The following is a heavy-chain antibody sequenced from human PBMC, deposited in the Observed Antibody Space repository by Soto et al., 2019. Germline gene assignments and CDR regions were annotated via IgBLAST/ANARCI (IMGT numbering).Heavy chain of an antibody. D-gene: IGHD1-20*01. V-gene: IGHV3-30*18. CDR2: ISYDGSNK. CDR3: AKDGQYKGRFLHASDI. CDR1: GFTFSSYG. Sequence: GGSLRLSCAASGFTFSSYGMHWVRQAPGKGLEWVAVISYDGSNKYYADSVKGRFTISRDNSKNTLYLQMNSLRAEDTAVYYCAKDGQYKGRFLHASDIWGQGTMVTVSS. J-gene: IGHJ3*02.